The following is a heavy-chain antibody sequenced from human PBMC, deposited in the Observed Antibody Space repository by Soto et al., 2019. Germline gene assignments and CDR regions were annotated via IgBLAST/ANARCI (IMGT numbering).Heavy chain of an antibody. CDR2: IWYDGSNK. CDR1: GFTFSSYG. Sequence: QVQLVESGGGVVQPGRSLRLSCAASGFTFSSYGMHWVRQAPGKGLEWVAVIWYDGSNKYYADSVKGRFTISRDNSKNTLYLQMNSLRAEDTAVYYCARDRSYYGSGSYSGFDYWGQGTLVTVSS. CDR3: ARDRSYYGSGSYSGFDY. D-gene: IGHD3-10*01. V-gene: IGHV3-33*01. J-gene: IGHJ4*02.